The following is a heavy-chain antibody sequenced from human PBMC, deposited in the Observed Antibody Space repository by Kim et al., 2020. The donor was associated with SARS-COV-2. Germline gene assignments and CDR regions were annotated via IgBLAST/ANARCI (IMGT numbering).Heavy chain of an antibody. Sequence: SETLSLTCTVSGGSISSYYWSWIRQPPGKGLEWIGYIYYSGITNYNPSLKSRVTISVDTSKNQFSLKLSSVTAADTAVYYCARTPLFRAFDIWGQGTMVTVSS. CDR2: IYYSGIT. CDR1: GGSISSYY. CDR3: ARTPLFRAFDI. D-gene: IGHD2-15*01. J-gene: IGHJ3*02. V-gene: IGHV4-59*01.